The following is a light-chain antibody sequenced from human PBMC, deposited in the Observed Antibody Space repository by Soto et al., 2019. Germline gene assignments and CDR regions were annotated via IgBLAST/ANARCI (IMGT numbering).Light chain of an antibody. CDR3: QQYDKYWT. CDR1: QSISSW. V-gene: IGKV1-5*01. CDR2: DAS. Sequence: DIQMTQSPSTLSASVGDRITITCRASQSISSWLAWYQRKPGKAPKLLIYDASSLESGVPSRFSGSESGTEFTLTITSLQADDFATYYCQQYDKYWTFGQGTKVDI. J-gene: IGKJ1*01.